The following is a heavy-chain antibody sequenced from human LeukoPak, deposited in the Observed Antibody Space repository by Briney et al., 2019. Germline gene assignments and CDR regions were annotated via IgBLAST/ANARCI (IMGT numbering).Heavy chain of an antibody. CDR2: IYHSGST. CDR3: ARAVLLLFGEFLVTWEYYFDY. CDR1: GGSISSGGYS. D-gene: IGHD3-10*01. V-gene: IGHV4-30-2*01. J-gene: IGHJ4*02. Sequence: SETLSLTCAVSGGSISSGGYSWSWIRQPPGKGLEWIGYIYHSGSTYYNPSLKRRVTISVDRSKNQFSLKLSSVTAAGTAVYYCARAVLLLFGEFLVTWEYYFDYWGQGTLVTVSS.